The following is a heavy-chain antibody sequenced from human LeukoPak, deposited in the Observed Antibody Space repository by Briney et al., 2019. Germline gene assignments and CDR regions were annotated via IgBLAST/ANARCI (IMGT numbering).Heavy chain of an antibody. CDR3: ARVTETRTVAFDI. V-gene: IGHV3-53*01. Sequence: PGGSLRLSCAASGFTVSSNYMSWVRQAPGKGLEWVSVIYSGGSTYYADSVKGRFTISRDNSKNTLYLQMNSLRAEDTAVYYCARVTETRTVAFDIWGQGTMVTVSS. CDR1: GFTVSSNY. J-gene: IGHJ3*02. CDR2: IYSGGST. D-gene: IGHD1-14*01.